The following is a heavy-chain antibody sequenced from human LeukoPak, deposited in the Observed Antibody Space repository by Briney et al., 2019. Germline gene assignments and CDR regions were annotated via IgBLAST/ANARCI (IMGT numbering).Heavy chain of an antibody. V-gene: IGHV4-38-2*02. D-gene: IGHD4-23*01. Sequence: PSETLSLTCTVSGYSISSGYYCGWSRQPPGKGLEWIGSIYHSGSTYYNPSLKSRVTISVDTSKNQFSLKLSSVTAADTAVYYCARVIHYGGNPRGAFDIWGQGTMVTVSS. CDR1: GYSISSGYY. CDR2: IYHSGST. CDR3: ARVIHYGGNPRGAFDI. J-gene: IGHJ3*02.